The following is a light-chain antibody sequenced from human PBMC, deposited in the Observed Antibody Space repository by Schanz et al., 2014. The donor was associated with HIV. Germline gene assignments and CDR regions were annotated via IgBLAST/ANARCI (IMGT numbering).Light chain of an antibody. J-gene: IGKJ4*01. Sequence: DIVMTQSPDSLAVSLGERATIKCKSSQSVLHSPNNKNYLAWYQQKPGQPPKLLIYWASTRESGVPDRFSGSGSGTDFTLTISSLQAEDVAVYYCQQYYSTPPTFGGGTKVEIK. CDR1: QSVLHSPNNKNY. CDR2: WAS. V-gene: IGKV4-1*01. CDR3: QQYYSTPPT.